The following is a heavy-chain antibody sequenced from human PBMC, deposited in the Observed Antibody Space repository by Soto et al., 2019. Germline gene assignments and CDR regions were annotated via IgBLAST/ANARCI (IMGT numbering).Heavy chain of an antibody. D-gene: IGHD3-22*01. CDR1: GGSIRSYY. V-gene: IGHV4-59*12. CDR3: ARELDSSGYILGY. J-gene: IGHJ4*02. Sequence: SETLSLTCTVSGGSIRSYYWSWIRQPPGKGLEWIGYIYYSGSTDYNPSLKSRVTISVDTSKNQFSLKLSSVTAADAAVYYCARELDSSGYILGYWGQGTLVTVSS. CDR2: IYYSGST.